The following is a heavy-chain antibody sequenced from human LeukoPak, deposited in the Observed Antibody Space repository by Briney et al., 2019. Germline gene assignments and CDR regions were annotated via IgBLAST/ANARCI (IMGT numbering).Heavy chain of an antibody. CDR2: IHPGDSDT. J-gene: IGHJ5*02. Sequence: GESLKISCKDSGYSFTNYWIGWVRQMPGKGLEWMGIIHPGDSDTRYSPSFQGQVTISADKSINTAYLQWSSLKASDTAMYSCAMSKGTYCSAGSCYYNWFDPWGQGTLVTVSS. CDR3: AMSKGTYCSAGSCYYNWFDP. CDR1: GYSFTNYW. D-gene: IGHD2-15*01. V-gene: IGHV5-51*03.